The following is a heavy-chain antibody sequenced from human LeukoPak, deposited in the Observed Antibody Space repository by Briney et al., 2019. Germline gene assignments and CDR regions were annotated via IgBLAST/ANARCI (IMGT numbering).Heavy chain of an antibody. Sequence: PSQTRSLTCTVSGGSISSGDYYWTWNRQPPGKGLEWMGYIFYSGSMYYNPSLKSRLTISVDTSKNQFSLKLRSVTAADTAVYYCARQTTVISFDYWGHGALVTVSS. D-gene: IGHD4-17*01. V-gene: IGHV4-30-4*01. J-gene: IGHJ4*01. CDR2: IFYSGSM. CDR1: GGSISSGDYY. CDR3: ARQTTVISFDY.